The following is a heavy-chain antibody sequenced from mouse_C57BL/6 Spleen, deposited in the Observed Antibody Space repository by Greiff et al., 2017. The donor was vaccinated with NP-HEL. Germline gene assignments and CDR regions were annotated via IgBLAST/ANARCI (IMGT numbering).Heavy chain of an antibody. CDR2: IYPGDGDT. Sequence: QVHVKQSGPELVKPGASVKISCKASGYAFSSSWMNWVKQRPGKGLEWIGRIYPGDGDTNYNGKFKGKATLTADKSSSTAYMQLSSLTSEDSAVYFCARSRSSGTDYYAMDYWGQGTSVTVSS. J-gene: IGHJ4*01. CDR3: ARSRSSGTDYYAMDY. D-gene: IGHD3-2*02. CDR1: GYAFSSSW. V-gene: IGHV1-82*01.